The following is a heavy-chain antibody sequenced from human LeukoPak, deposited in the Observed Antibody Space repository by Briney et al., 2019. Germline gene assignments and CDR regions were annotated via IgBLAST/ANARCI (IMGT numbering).Heavy chain of an antibody. V-gene: IGHV4-34*01. Sequence: SETLSLTCAVYGGSYSGYYWSWIRQPPGKGLEWIGEINHSGSTNYNPSLKSRVTISVDTSKNQFSLKLTFVTAADTAVYYCASRYCSSTSCSEGYNWFDPWGQGILVTVSS. J-gene: IGHJ5*02. CDR2: INHSGST. CDR3: ASRYCSSTSCSEGYNWFDP. D-gene: IGHD2-2*01. CDR1: GGSYSGYY.